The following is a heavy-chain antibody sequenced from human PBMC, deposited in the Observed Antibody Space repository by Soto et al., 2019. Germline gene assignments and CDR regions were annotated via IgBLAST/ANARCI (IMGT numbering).Heavy chain of an antibody. J-gene: IGHJ1*01. CDR1: GFTFSSYA. V-gene: IGHV3-23*01. Sequence: GGSLRLSCAASGFTFSSYAMSWVRQAPGKGLEWVSAISGSGGSTYYADSVKGRFTISRDNSKNTLYLQMNSLRAEDTAVYYCAKVLAGGGDYGDYAEYFQHWGQGTLVTVSS. CDR3: AKVLAGGGDYGDYAEYFQH. D-gene: IGHD4-17*01. CDR2: ISGSGGST.